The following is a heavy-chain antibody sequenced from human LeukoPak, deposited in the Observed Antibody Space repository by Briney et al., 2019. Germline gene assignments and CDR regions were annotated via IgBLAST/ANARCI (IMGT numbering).Heavy chain of an antibody. CDR1: GFTFSSYG. CDR3: AKDTAMVY. CDR2: ISYDGSNK. Sequence: GRSLGLSCAASGFTFSSYGMHWVRQAPGKGLEWVAVISYDGSNKYYADSVKGRFTISRDNSKNTLYLQMNSLRAEDTAVYYCAKDTAMVYWGQGTLVTVSS. V-gene: IGHV3-30*18. D-gene: IGHD5-18*01. J-gene: IGHJ4*02.